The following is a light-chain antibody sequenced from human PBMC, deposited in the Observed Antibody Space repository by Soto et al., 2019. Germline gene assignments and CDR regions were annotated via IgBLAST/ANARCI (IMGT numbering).Light chain of an antibody. CDR2: GNN. CDR1: TSNIGAGYD. Sequence: QSVLTQPPSVSGAPGQRVSISCTGTTSNIGAGYDVHWYHQPPGAAPKLLISGNNNRPSVVPDRFSGSRSGTSASLAITGFQSEDDADYYFQSFDTILLGSVFCGGTKLTVL. CDR3: QSFDTILLGSV. J-gene: IGLJ3*02. V-gene: IGLV1-40*01.